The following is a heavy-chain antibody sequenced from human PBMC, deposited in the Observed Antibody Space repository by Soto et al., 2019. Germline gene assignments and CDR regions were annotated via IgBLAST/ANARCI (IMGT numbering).Heavy chain of an antibody. Sequence: QVQLVQSGAEVKKPGSSVKVSCKASGGTFSSYAISWVRQAPGQGLEWMGGIIPIFGTTNYAQKVQGRVTITADESTSTAYMELRSLRSEDTAVYYCARVVTVVKSFHYWYFDLWGRGTLVSVSS. J-gene: IGHJ2*01. CDR1: GGTFSSYA. V-gene: IGHV1-69*12. CDR3: ARVVTVVKSFHYWYFDL. D-gene: IGHD2-15*01. CDR2: IIPIFGTT.